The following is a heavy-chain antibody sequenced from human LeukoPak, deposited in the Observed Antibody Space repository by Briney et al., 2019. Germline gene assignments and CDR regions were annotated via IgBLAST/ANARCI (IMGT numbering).Heavy chain of an antibody. CDR2: ISSNGGST. V-gene: IGHV3-64D*06. CDR3: VKGAVVVPAAMFDY. Sequence: GGSLRLSCSASGFTFSSYAMHWVRQAPGKGLEYVSAISSNGGSTYCADSVKGRFTISRDNSKNTLYLQMSSLRAEDTAVYYCVKGAVVVPAAMFDYWGQGTLVTVSS. J-gene: IGHJ4*02. D-gene: IGHD2-2*01. CDR1: GFTFSSYA.